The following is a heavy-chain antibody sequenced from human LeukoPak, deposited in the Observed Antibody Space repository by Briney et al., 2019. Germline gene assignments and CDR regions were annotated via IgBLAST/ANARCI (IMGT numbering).Heavy chain of an antibody. D-gene: IGHD2-2*01. CDR3: RRLDCSSASCYAPLDY. CDR1: GGSFSGYY. V-gene: IGHV4-34*01. Sequence: SETLSLTSAVYGGSFSGYYWSWIRQPPGKGLEWIGEINHSGSTNYNPSLKSRVTISVDTSKNQFSLKLSSVTAADTAVYYCRRLDCSSASCYAPLDYWGQGTLVTVSS. J-gene: IGHJ4*02. CDR2: INHSGST.